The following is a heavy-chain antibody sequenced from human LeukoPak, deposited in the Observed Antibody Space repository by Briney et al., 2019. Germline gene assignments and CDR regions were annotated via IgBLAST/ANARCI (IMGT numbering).Heavy chain of an antibody. J-gene: IGHJ4*02. V-gene: IGHV4-39*01. Sequence: SETLSLTCTVSGGSISSSSYYWGWIRQPPGKGLEWIGSIHYSGSTYYNPSLKSRVTISVDTSKNQFSPKLSSVTAADTAVYYCARHPSYWGQGTLVTVSS. CDR3: ARHPSY. CDR2: IHYSGST. CDR1: GGSISSSSYY.